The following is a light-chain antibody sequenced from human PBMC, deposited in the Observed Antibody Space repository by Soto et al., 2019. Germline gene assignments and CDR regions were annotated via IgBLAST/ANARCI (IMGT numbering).Light chain of an antibody. V-gene: IGKV1-9*01. J-gene: IGKJ2*01. CDR2: AAS. CDR3: QQVNGYPHT. Sequence: DIQLTQSPSFLSASVGDRVTITCRASQGISSHLAWYQQILGKGPKLLIYAASTLQSGVPSRFSGSGYGTDFTLAISSLQPEDFATYYCQQVNGYPHTFGQGTNLEIK. CDR1: QGISSH.